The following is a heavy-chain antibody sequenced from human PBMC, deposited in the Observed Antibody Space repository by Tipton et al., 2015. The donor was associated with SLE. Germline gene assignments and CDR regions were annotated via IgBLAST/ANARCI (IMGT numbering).Heavy chain of an antibody. CDR2: IYYSGST. D-gene: IGHD3-22*01. CDR3: ARADTNYYDSRWSWAFDI. CDR1: GGSISSSSYY. Sequence: TLSLTCTVSGGSISSSSYYWGWIRQPPGKGLEWIGSIYYSGSTYYNPSLKSRVTISVDTSKNQFSLKLSSVTAADTAVYYCARADTNYYDSRWSWAFDIWGQGTMVTVCS. V-gene: IGHV4-39*07. J-gene: IGHJ3*02.